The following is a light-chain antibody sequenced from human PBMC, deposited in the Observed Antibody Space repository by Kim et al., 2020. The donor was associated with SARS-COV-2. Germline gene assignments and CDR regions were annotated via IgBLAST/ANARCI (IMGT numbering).Light chain of an antibody. CDR2: DVS. Sequence: SPRPSITMSGTRPSSDSVAYNYVPWYQHPPAKAPKLMNYDVSKRPSGVSYRSSGSKSGTPASLTISGLQAEDEADYYCSAYASSRVFGGGTQLTVL. J-gene: IGLJ2*01. CDR3: SAYASSRV. V-gene: IGLV2-14*03. CDR1: SSDSVAYNY.